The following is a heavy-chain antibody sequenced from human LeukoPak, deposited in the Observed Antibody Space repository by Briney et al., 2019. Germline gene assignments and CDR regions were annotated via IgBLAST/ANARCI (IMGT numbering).Heavy chain of an antibody. CDR2: IYHSGST. V-gene: IGHV4-30-2*01. J-gene: IGHJ3*02. D-gene: IGHD3-22*01. CDR3: ARYNAFGYYDSSGPPIDAFDI. CDR1: GGSISSGGYS. Sequence: SQTLSLTCAVSGGSISSGGYSWSWIRQPPGKGLEWIGYIYHSGSTYYNPSLKSRVTISVDRSKNQFSLKLSSVTAADTAVYYCARYNAFGYYDSSGPPIDAFDIWGQGTMVTVSS.